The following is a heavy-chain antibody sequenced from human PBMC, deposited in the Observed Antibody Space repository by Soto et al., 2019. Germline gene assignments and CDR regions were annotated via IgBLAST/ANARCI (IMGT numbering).Heavy chain of an antibody. CDR1: GGSISSGGYY. Sequence: SETLFLTCTVSGGSISSGGYYWSWIRQHPGKGLEWIGYIYYGGSTYYNPSLKSRVTISVDTSKNQFSLKLSSVTAADTAVYYSAREMVRGVIKWFDPWGQGTLVTVSS. CDR3: AREMVRGVIKWFDP. CDR2: IYYGGST. J-gene: IGHJ5*02. V-gene: IGHV4-31*02. D-gene: IGHD3-10*01.